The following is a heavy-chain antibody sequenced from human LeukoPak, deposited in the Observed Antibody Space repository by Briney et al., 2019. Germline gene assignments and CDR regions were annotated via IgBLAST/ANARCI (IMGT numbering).Heavy chain of an antibody. CDR1: GGSISSGDYY. V-gene: IGHV4-39*07. Sequence: SQTLSLTCTVSGGSISSGDYYWAWIRQPPGKGLEWIASGDYSGGTYYNPSLESRVAISADMSKNQFSLKLTSVTGADTAVYYCAGERGEEYSSGWYKRNYFDNWGQGIRVTVSS. J-gene: IGHJ4*02. D-gene: IGHD6-19*01. CDR3: AGERGEEYSSGWYKRNYFDN. CDR2: GDYSGGT.